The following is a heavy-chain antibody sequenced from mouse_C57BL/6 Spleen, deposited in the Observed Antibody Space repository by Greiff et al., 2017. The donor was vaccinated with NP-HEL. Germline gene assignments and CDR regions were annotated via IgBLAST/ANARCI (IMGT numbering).Heavy chain of an antibody. CDR3: ARSMAAQDYFDY. D-gene: IGHD1-3*01. CDR1: GYTFTSYW. Sequence: QVQLQQSGTELVKPGASVKLSCKASGYTFTSYWMHWVKQRPGQGLEWIGNINPSNGGTNYNEKFKSKATLTVDKYSSTAYMQLSSLTYEDSAVYYCARSMAAQDYFDYWGQGTTLTVSS. CDR2: INPSNGGT. V-gene: IGHV1-53*01. J-gene: IGHJ2*01.